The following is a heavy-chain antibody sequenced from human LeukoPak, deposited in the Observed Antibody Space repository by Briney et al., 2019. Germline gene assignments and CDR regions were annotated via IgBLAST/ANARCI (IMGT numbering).Heavy chain of an antibody. CDR1: GGSVSSTNW. D-gene: IGHD6-25*01. J-gene: IGHJ4*02. CDR2: VHLDGRT. V-gene: IGHV4-4*02. CDR3: AREGGFYRPLDY. Sequence: SEALSLTCGVSGGSVSSTNWWTWIRQPPGKGLEWIGEVHLDGRTNFNPSLKSRLTMSVDLSENHVSLKLTSVTAADTAVYYCAREGGFYRPLDYSGQGTLVTVSS.